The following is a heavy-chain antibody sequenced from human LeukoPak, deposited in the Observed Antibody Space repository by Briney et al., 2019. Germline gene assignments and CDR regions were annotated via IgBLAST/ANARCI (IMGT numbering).Heavy chain of an antibody. J-gene: IGHJ4*02. V-gene: IGHV1-18*01. CDR1: GYTFTSYG. CDR2: ISAYNGNT. Sequence: ASVKVSFKASGYTFTSYGISWVRQAPGQGLEWMGWISAYNGNTNYAQKLQGRVTMTTDTSTSTAYMELRSLRSDDTAVYYCARDRGITIFGVVIGLNYFDYWGQGTLVTVSS. D-gene: IGHD3-3*01. CDR3: ARDRGITIFGVVIGLNYFDY.